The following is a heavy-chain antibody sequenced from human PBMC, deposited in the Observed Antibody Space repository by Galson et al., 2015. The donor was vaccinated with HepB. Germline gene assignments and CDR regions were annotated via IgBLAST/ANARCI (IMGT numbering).Heavy chain of an antibody. D-gene: IGHD1-26*01. CDR3: AREGGWEGTFDI. V-gene: IGHV3-74*01. CDR2: INSDGSST. CDR1: GFTFSSYW. Sequence: SLRLSCAASGFTFSSYWMHWVRQAPGKGLVWVSRINSDGSSTSYADSVKGRFTISRDNAKNTLYLQMNSLRAEDTAVYYCAREGGWEGTFDIWGQGTMVTVSS. J-gene: IGHJ3*02.